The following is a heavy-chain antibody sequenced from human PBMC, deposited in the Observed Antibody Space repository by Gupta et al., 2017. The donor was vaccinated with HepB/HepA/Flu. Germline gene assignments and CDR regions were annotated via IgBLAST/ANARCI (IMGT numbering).Heavy chain of an antibody. CDR3: ATIVNAGYRGSYYFES. CDR1: EGSFSTYT. CDR2: ISFSQRNI. V-gene: IGHV3-21*01. D-gene: IGHD1-26*01. J-gene: IGHJ4*02. Sequence: HLVESGGGLVKLGGTLRLACSAAEGSFSTYTLNWIRQAPGKGLEWVSGISFSQRNIYYADSVKGRFTVSRDNTQKSLFLQMNSLRGEDTAVYYCATIVNAGYRGSYYFESWGQGTLVTVSS.